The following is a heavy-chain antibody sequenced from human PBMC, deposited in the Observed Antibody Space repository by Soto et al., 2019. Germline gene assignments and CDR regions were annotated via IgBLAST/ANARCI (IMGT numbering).Heavy chain of an antibody. CDR1: GDSVSSNSAA. CDR3: ARGGRYFDL. J-gene: IGHJ2*01. V-gene: IGHV6-1*01. Sequence: QVQLQQSGPGLVKPSQPLSLTCVISGDSVSSNSAAWTWIRQSPSGGLEWLGRTYYRAKWYYDYAVSVESRITYNPDTSKHRFSLPLNSVTPEDTAVYYCARGGRYFDLWGRGTLVTVSS. D-gene: IGHD3-16*01. CDR2: TYYRAKWYY.